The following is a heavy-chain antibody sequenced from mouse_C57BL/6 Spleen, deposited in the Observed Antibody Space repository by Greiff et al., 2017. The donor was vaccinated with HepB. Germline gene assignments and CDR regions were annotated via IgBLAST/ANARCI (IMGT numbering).Heavy chain of an antibody. CDR3: AKTGTGYFDV. J-gene: IGHJ1*03. CDR1: GYTFTSYW. Sequence: QVQLQQPGAELVRPGSSVKLSCKASGYTFTSYWMDWVKQSPGQGLEWIGNIYPSDSETHYNQKFKDKVTLTVDNSSSTAYMQLSSLTAEDTVVYYCAKTGTGYFDVWGTGTTVTVSS. V-gene: IGHV1-61*01. D-gene: IGHD4-1*01. CDR2: IYPSDSET.